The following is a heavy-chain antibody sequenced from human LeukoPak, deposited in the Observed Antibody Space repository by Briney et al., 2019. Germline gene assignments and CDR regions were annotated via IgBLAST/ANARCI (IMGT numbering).Heavy chain of an antibody. CDR1: GLTFSSYG. CDR2: INSDGSST. D-gene: IGHD5-18*01. V-gene: IGHV3-74*01. Sequence: GGSLRLSCAASGLTFSSYGMSWVRQAPGKGLVWVSRINSDGSSTSYADSVKGRFTISRDNAKNTLYLQMNSLRAEDTAVYYCARVRGYSYGPLGYWGQGTLVTVSS. J-gene: IGHJ4*02. CDR3: ARVRGYSYGPLGY.